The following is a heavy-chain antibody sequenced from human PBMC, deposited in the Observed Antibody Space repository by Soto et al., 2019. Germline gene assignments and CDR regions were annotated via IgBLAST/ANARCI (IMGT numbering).Heavy chain of an antibody. Sequence: QVQLQESGPGLVKPSETLSLTCTVSGGSVSSGSYYWSWIRQPPGKGLEWIGYIYYSGSTNYNPSLKSRVTISVDTSKNPFSLKLSSVTAADTAVYYCARPSRYYDILTCWNWYFDLWGRGTLVTVSS. V-gene: IGHV4-61*01. J-gene: IGHJ2*01. D-gene: IGHD3-9*01. CDR2: IYYSGST. CDR3: ARPSRYYDILTCWNWYFDL. CDR1: GGSVSSGSYY.